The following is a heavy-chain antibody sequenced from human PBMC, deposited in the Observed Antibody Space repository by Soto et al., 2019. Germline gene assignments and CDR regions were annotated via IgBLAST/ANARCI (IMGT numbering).Heavy chain of an antibody. J-gene: IGHJ5*02. V-gene: IGHV3-23*01. CDR3: AQDLSPWSDFSGCS. CDR1: GFTFSNYA. Sequence: EVQLLESGGGLVQPGGSLRLSCTASGFTFSNYAMSWVRQAPGKGLDWVAGIGGSGDNTYYTDFVKGRFTISRDNSKYPLYLQMTSLRAEDTALYYCAQDLSPWSDFSGCSWGQGTLVTVSS. D-gene: IGHD3-3*01. CDR2: IGGSGDNT.